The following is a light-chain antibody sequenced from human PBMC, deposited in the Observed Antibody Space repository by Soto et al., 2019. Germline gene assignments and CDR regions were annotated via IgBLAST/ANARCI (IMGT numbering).Light chain of an antibody. J-gene: IGKJ5*01. Sequence: EIVLTQSPGTLSLSPGERATLSCRASQSVSNNLAWYQQKPGQAPRLLIYLASTRAPGIPARFSGSGSGTEFTLTISSLQSEDFAVYYCQQYNNWPPTTFGQGTRLEIK. CDR1: QSVSNN. CDR3: QQYNNWPPTT. V-gene: IGKV3D-15*01. CDR2: LAS.